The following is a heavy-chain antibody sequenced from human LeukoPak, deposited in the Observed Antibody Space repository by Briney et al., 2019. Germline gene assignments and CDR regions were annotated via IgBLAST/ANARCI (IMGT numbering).Heavy chain of an antibody. CDR2: LTGSGGRT. D-gene: IGHD3-22*01. Sequence: GGSLRLSCAASGFTFSSYAMSWVRQAPGKGLEWVSSLTGSGGRTYYADSVKGRFTISRDNSKNTPYLQMNSLRAEDTAVYYCATHYYDSSGYYSPDYWGQGTLVTVSS. CDR1: GFTFSSYA. CDR3: ATHYYDSSGYYSPDY. V-gene: IGHV3-23*01. J-gene: IGHJ4*02.